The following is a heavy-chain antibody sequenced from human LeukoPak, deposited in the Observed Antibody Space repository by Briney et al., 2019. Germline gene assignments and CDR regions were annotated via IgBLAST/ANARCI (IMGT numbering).Heavy chain of an antibody. CDR3: ARGYCTSSSCYNDY. CDR2: MSFDVNNK. CDR1: GFTFSSYV. V-gene: IGHV3-30*04. J-gene: IGHJ4*02. D-gene: IGHD2-2*02. Sequence: GGSLRLSCVTSGFTFSSYVFHWVRQAPGKGLEWVATMSFDVNNKYYADSVRGRFTISRDNSKNTLYLQMNSLGAEDTAVYSCARGYCTSSSCYNDYWGQGTLVTVSS.